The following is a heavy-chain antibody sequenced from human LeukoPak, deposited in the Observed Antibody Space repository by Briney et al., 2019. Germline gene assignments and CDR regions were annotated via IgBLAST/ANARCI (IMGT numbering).Heavy chain of an antibody. V-gene: IGHV3-23*01. CDR1: GFTFSSYA. D-gene: IGHD6-19*01. J-gene: IGHJ4*02. CDR3: AKGKQWLVQRALPN. Sequence: SGGSLRLSCAASGFTFSSYAMSWVRQAPGKGLEWVSAISGSGGSTYYADSVKGRFTISRDNSKNTLYLQMNSLRAEDTAVYYCAKGKQWLVQRALPNWGQGTLVTVSS. CDR2: ISGSGGST.